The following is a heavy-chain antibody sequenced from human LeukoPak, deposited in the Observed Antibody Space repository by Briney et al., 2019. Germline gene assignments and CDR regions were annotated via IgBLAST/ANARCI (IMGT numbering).Heavy chain of an antibody. CDR3: AKDRITTTPYYFDH. Sequence: ASVKVSCKASGYTFTGYYMHWVRQAPGQGLEWMGWINPNSGGTNYAQKFQGRVTMTRDTSISTAYMELSRLRSDDTAVYYCAKDRITTTPYYFDHWGQGTLVTVSS. D-gene: IGHD1-20*01. CDR1: GYTFTGYY. J-gene: IGHJ4*02. CDR2: INPNSGGT. V-gene: IGHV1-2*02.